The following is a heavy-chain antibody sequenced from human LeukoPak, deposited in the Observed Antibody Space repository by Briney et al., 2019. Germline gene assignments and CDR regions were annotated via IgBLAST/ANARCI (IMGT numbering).Heavy chain of an antibody. CDR3: AKFGDYGGNSGLSSFDY. CDR2: IRGSGGST. J-gene: IGHJ4*02. D-gene: IGHD4-23*01. CDR1: GFTFRSYA. V-gene: IGHV3-23*01. Sequence: GGSLSLLRAVSGFTFRSYAMRGVRQARGEGVEGVSAIRGSGGSTYYADSVNGRFTISRANSKNTLYLQMNSLRAEDTAVYYCAKFGDYGGNSGLSSFDYWGQGTLVTVSS.